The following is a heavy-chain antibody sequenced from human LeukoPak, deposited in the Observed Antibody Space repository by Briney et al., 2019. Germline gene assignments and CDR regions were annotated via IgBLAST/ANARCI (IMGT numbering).Heavy chain of an antibody. CDR1: GFSFGSYA. J-gene: IGHJ6*02. D-gene: IGHD1-1*01. Sequence: PGRSLRLSCAASGFSFGSYAMHWVRQAPGKGLEWVALISYEGSHKNYTDSVKGRFIISRDNSKNTLYLQMNGLRSEDTAVYYCARAGYNWNDGDYYYGMDVWGQGTTVTVSS. V-gene: IGHV3-30*04. CDR3: ARAGYNWNDGDYYYGMDV. CDR2: ISYEGSHK.